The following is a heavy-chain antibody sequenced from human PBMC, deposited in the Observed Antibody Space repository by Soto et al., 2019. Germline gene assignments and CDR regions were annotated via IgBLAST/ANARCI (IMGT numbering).Heavy chain of an antibody. CDR3: AKDSPYPYEVGATPYGMDV. D-gene: IGHD1-26*01. V-gene: IGHV3-30*18. CDR1: GFTFSSYG. J-gene: IGHJ6*02. CDR2: ISYDGSNK. Sequence: QVQLVESGGGVVQPGRSLRLSCAASGFTFSSYGMHWVRQAPGKGLEWVAVISYDGSNKYYADSVKGRFTISRDNSKNTLYLQMNSLRAEDTAVYYCAKDSPYPYEVGATPYGMDVWGQGTMVTVSS.